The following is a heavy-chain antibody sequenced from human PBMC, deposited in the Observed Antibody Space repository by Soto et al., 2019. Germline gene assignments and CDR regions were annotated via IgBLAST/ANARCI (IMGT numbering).Heavy chain of an antibody. CDR2: IYHSGNT. Sequence: SETLSLTCAVSGYSISLGYYWGWIRQPPGKGLEWIGSIYHSGNTYYNPSLKSRVSISLDTSKNHFSLELTSVTAADTAVYFCAREWGLPPYYVMNVWGHGTAVTVSS. CDR3: AREWGLPPYYVMNV. V-gene: IGHV4-38-2*02. D-gene: IGHD7-27*01. J-gene: IGHJ6*02. CDR1: GYSISLGYY.